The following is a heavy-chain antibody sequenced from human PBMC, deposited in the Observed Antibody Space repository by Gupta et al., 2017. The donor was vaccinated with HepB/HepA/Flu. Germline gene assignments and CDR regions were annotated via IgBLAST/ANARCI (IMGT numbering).Heavy chain of an antibody. Sequence: QVQLVQSGAEVKKPGSSVKVSCKASGGTFSSYAISWVRPAPGQGLEWMGRIIPILGIANYAQKFQGRVTITADKSTSTAYMELSSLRSEDTAVYYCARDRGGYYGSGSYYKSLDYWGQGTLVTVSS. CDR2: IIPILGIA. CDR3: ARDRGGYYGSGSYYKSLDY. D-gene: IGHD3-10*01. V-gene: IGHV1-69*04. CDR1: GGTFSSYA. J-gene: IGHJ4*02.